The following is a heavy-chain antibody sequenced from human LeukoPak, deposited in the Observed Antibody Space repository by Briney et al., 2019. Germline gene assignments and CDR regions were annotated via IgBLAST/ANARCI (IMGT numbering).Heavy chain of an antibody. D-gene: IGHD3-22*01. V-gene: IGHV1-69*06. CDR1: GGTFSSYA. CDR3: ARQITMTLVVINDAIDI. CDR2: IIPIFGTA. Sequence: GASVTVSCKASGGTFSSYAISWVRQAPGQGLEWMGGIIPIFGTANYAQKFQGRVTITADKSTSTAYMELSSLRSEDTAVYYCARQITMTLVVINDAIDIWGQGT. J-gene: IGHJ3*02.